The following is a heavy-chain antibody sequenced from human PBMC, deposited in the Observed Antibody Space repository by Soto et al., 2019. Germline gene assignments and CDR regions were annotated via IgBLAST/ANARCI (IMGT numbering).Heavy chain of an antibody. CDR3: AHAGDYDLLTFDH. CDR2: IXXDXXX. V-gene: IGHV2-70*12. J-gene: IGHJ4*02. CDR1: GGSISSGGYS. Sequence: TLSLTCAVSGGSISSGGYSWSWIRQPRRNVLXWLXLIXXDXXXXXSXXLKDMPAISKDTHSNQVVLTITNMDPGETATYFCAHAGDYDLLTFDHWGPGTLVTVSS. D-gene: IGHD4-17*01.